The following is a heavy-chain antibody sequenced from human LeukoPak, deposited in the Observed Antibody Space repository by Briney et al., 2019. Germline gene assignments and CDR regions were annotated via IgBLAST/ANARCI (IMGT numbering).Heavy chain of an antibody. D-gene: IGHD2-15*01. CDR2: INPSGGST. V-gene: IGHV1-46*01. Sequence: ASVKVSCKASGYTFTSYYMHWVRQAHGQGLEWMGIINPSGGSTSYAQKFQGRVTMTRDTSTSTVYMELGSLRSEDTAVYYCARFCSGGSCYRDAPDYYYYGMDVWGQGTTVTVSS. J-gene: IGHJ6*02. CDR3: ARFCSGGSCYRDAPDYYYYGMDV. CDR1: GYTFTSYY.